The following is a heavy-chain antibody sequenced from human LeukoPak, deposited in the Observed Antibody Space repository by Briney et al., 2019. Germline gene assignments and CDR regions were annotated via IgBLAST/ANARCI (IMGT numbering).Heavy chain of an antibody. J-gene: IGHJ6*02. D-gene: IGHD3-10*01. CDR3: ARGFGTSSYYYGMDV. V-gene: IGHV4-31*03. CDR2: IYYSGST. Sequence: SETLSLTCTVSGGSISSSSYYWGWIRQHPGKGLEWIGYIYYSGSTYYTPSLESRVTMSLDTSKNQFSLKLSSVTAADTAVYYCARGFGTSSYYYGMDVWGQGTTVTVSS. CDR1: GGSISSSSYY.